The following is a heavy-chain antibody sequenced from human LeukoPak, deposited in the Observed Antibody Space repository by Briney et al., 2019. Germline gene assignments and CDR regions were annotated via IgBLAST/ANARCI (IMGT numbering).Heavy chain of an antibody. D-gene: IGHD3-10*01. CDR3: AREGYYGSGSPPSLYFDY. CDR2: TSSDLNVK. V-gene: IGHV3-30*03. J-gene: IGHJ4*02. CDR1: GFTFSNYG. Sequence: PGTSLRLSCAASGFTFSNYGMHWVRQAPGKGLEWVAVTSSDLNVKLYADSVKGRFTISRDNSRSTLYLQMNSLRPEDTAIYYCAREGYYGSGSPPSLYFDYWGQGTLVTVSS.